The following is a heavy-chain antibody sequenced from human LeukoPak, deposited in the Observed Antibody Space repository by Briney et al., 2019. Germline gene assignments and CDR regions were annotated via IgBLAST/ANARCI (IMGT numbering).Heavy chain of an antibody. J-gene: IGHJ4*02. V-gene: IGHV1-69*05. D-gene: IGHD6-6*01. CDR3: TRDDIATRYFDY. CDR2: FIPIFVIS. CDR1: GGSFSNYA. Sequence: ASVKVSCKASGGSFSNYAVTWVRQAPGQGLEWMGGFIPIFVISNYAQKFQGRVTITTDESTNTAYMELSALRSDDTAVYYCTRDDIATRYFDYWGQGTLVTVSS.